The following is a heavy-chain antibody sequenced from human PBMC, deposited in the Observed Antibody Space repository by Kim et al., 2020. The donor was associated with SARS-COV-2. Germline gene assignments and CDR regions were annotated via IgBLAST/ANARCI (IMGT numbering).Heavy chain of an antibody. CDR3: ARAPLTIFGVVIQNFDY. Sequence: TLSLTCTVSGGSISSGGYYWSWIRQHPGKGLEWIGYIYYSGSTYYNPSLKSRVTISVDTSKNQFSLKLSSVTAADTAVYYCARAPLTIFGVVIQNFDYWGQGTLVTVSS. D-gene: IGHD3-3*01. V-gene: IGHV4-31*03. CDR1: GGSISSGGYY. CDR2: IYYSGST. J-gene: IGHJ4*02.